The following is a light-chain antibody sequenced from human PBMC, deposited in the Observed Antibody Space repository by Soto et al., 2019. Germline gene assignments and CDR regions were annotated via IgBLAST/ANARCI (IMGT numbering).Light chain of an antibody. V-gene: IGLV2-14*03. CDR3: SSFRSRSTLAV. CDR1: SSDIGGYDY. CDR2: DVT. J-gene: IGLJ2*01. Sequence: QAVVTQPASVSGSPGQSITISCTGTSSDIGGYDYVSWYQHHPGKAPKLIVYDVTNRPSGVSVRFSGSKSGNTASLTISGLQAEDEADYFCSSFRSRSTLAVFGGGTKLTVL.